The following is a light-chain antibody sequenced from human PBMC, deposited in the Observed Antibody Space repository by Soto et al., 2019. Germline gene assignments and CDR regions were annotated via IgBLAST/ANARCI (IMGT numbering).Light chain of an antibody. V-gene: IGKV1-5*01. Sequence: DIQMTQSPSTLSASVGDRVTITCRASESISSWLAWYQQKPGKAPKVLIYDASSLESGVPSRFSGSGFMTEFTLTITSLQPEDFATDYCQQYSTYVYTFGPGTKLEIK. CDR3: QQYSTYVYT. CDR1: ESISSW. J-gene: IGKJ2*01. CDR2: DAS.